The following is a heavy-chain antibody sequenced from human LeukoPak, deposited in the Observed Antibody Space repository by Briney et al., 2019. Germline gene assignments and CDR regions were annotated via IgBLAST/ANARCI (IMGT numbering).Heavy chain of an antibody. CDR2: IYYSGST. CDR1: GGSFSSYS. Sequence: SETLSLTCTVSGGSFSSYSWSWIRQPPGKGLEWIGYIYYSGSTNYNPSLKSRVTISEDTSKKQFSLKLKSVTAADTAVYYCARYSYGMDVWGQGTTVTVSS. J-gene: IGHJ6*02. CDR3: ARYSYGMDV. D-gene: IGHD2-21*01. V-gene: IGHV4-59*01.